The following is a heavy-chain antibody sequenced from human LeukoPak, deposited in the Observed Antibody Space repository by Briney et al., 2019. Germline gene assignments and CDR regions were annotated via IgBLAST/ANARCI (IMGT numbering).Heavy chain of an antibody. CDR3: AKDVLSGTYYYFDQ. J-gene: IGHJ4*02. D-gene: IGHD1-26*01. V-gene: IGHV3-23*01. CDR2: ISGSGSNT. Sequence: GGSLRFSCAASGFTFSSYAMNWVRQAPGKGLEWVSGISGSGSNTYYADSVMGRFTISRDNSKNTLYLQMNSLRAEDTAVYYCAKDVLSGTYYYFDQLGQGTLVTVSS. CDR1: GFTFSSYA.